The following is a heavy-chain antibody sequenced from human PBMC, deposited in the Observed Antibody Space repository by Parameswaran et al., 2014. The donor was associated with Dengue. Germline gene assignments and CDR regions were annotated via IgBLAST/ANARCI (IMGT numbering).Heavy chain of an antibody. CDR2: INHSGST. V-gene: IGHV4-34*01. CDR3: ARVPKYCSSTSCYGWGYYYYGMDV. Sequence: VRQAPGKGLEWIGEINHSGSTNYNPSLKSRVTISVDTSKNQFSLKLSSVTAANTAVYYCARVPKYCSSTSCYGWGYYYYGMDVWGQGTTVTVSS. D-gene: IGHD2-2*01. J-gene: IGHJ6*02.